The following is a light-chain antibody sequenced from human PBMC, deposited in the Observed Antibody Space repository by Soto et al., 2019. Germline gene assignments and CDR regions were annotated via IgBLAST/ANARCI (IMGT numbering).Light chain of an antibody. J-gene: IGLJ3*02. V-gene: IGLV1-40*01. Sequence: QSVLTQPPSVSGAPGQRVTISCIGSSSNIGAGYDVHWYQQLPGTAPKLLIYGNTNRPSGVPDRFSGSKSDTSASLAITGLQAEDEADYYCQSYDISLSGVVFGGGTKLTVL. CDR1: SSNIGAGYD. CDR2: GNT. CDR3: QSYDISLSGVV.